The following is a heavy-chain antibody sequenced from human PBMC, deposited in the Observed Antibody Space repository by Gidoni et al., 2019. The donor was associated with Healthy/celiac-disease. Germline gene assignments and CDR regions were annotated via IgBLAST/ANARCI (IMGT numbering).Heavy chain of an antibody. CDR3: ATVPGPGYFDY. V-gene: IGHV3-30-3*01. CDR2: ISYDGSNK. J-gene: IGHJ4*02. Sequence: MHWVRQAPGKGLEWVAVISYDGSNKYYADSVKGRFTISRDNSKNTLYLQMNSLRAEDTAVYYCATVPGPGYFDYWGQGTLVTVSS.